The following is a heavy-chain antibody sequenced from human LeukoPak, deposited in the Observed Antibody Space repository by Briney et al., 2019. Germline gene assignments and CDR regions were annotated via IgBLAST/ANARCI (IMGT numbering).Heavy chain of an antibody. D-gene: IGHD2-15*01. CDR3: ARDPGYCSGGSCAFDI. CDR2: ISGSGGST. Sequence: GGSLRLSCAASGFTFSSYAMSWVRQAPGKGLEWVSAISGSGGSTYYADSVKGRFTISRDNSKNTLYLQMNSLRAEDTAVYYCARDPGYCSGGSCAFDIWGQGTMVTVSS. CDR1: GFTFSSYA. J-gene: IGHJ3*02. V-gene: IGHV3-23*01.